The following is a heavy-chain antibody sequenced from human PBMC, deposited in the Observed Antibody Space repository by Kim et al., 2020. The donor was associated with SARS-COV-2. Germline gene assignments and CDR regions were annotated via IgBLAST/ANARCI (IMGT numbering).Heavy chain of an antibody. CDR2: IGTAGDT. J-gene: IGHJ6*02. D-gene: IGHD6-19*01. CDR3: ARAPARIAVAGYYFYYGMDV. CDR1: GFTFSSYD. V-gene: IGHV3-13*01. Sequence: GGSLRLSCAASGFTFSSYDMHWVRQATGKGLEWVSTIGTAGDTYYPGSVKGRFTISRENAKNSLYLQMNSLRAGDTAVYYCARAPARIAVAGYYFYYGMDVGGQGTTVRVS.